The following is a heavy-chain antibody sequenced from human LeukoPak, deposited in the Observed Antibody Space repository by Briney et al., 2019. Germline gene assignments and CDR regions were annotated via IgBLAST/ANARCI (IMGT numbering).Heavy chain of an antibody. CDR2: IKQDGSEK. Sequence: AGGSLRLSCAASGFTFSSYWMSWVRQAPGKGLEWVANIKQDGSEKYYVDSVKGRFTISRDNAKNSLYLQMNSLRAEDTAVYYCAREEKAAAAGWGWVVTAIGDAFDIWGQGTMVTVSS. D-gene: IGHD2-21*02. V-gene: IGHV3-7*01. J-gene: IGHJ3*02. CDR3: AREEKAAAAGWGWVVTAIGDAFDI. CDR1: GFTFSSYW.